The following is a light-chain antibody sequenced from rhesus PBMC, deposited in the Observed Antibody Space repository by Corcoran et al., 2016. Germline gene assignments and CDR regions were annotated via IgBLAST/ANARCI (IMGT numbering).Light chain of an antibody. CDR3: QHYYDNPLT. Sequence: DIQMTQSPPSLSASVGDTVTITCRASQGISTWLAWYQQKPGKAPKVLISKASSLQSGVPSRFSGSGSGTDFTLTISSLRPEDSAAYYCQHYYDNPLTFGGGTKVELK. CDR2: KAS. V-gene: IGKV1-21*01. J-gene: IGKJ4*01. CDR1: QGISTW.